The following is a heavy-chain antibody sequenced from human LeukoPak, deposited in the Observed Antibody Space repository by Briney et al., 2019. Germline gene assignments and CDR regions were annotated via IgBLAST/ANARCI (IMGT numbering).Heavy chain of an antibody. D-gene: IGHD6-13*01. CDR2: ISTDGRDI. J-gene: IGHJ4*02. V-gene: IGHV3-30*04. CDR3: ARDAQIAAAAYYFDY. Sequence: GGSLRLSCAASGFTFSRYPMQWVRQAPGKGLEWVAVISTDGRDIKYADSVKGRFTISRDNSKSTLSLQMNSLRGDDTAVYYCARDAQIAAAAYYFDYWGQGTLVTVSS. CDR1: GFTFSRYP.